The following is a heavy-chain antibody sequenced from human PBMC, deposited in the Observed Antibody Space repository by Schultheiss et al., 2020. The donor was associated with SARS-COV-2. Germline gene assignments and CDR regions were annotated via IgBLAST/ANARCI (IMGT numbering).Heavy chain of an antibody. D-gene: IGHD2-2*01. CDR2: ISYDGSNK. Sequence: GSLRLSCAASGFTFSSYAMHWVRQAPGKGLEWVAVISYDGSNKYYADSVKGRFTISRDNSKNTLYLQMNSLRAEDTAVYYCARERVPAAIDGYWGQGTLVTVSS. CDR1: GFTFSSYA. J-gene: IGHJ4*02. CDR3: ARERVPAAIDGY. V-gene: IGHV3-30*04.